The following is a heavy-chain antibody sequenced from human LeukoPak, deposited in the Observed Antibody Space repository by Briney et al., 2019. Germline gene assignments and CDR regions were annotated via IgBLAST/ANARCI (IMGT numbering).Heavy chain of an antibody. D-gene: IGHD6-19*01. V-gene: IGHV4-61*01. CDR2: IYYSGST. Sequence: KSSETLSLTCTVSGGSISSSSYYWSWIRQPPGKGLEWIGYIYYSGSTNYNPSLKSRVTISVDTSKNQFSLKLSSVTAADTAVYYCARVRAVAGTRGIDYWGQGTLVTVSS. CDR3: ARVRAVAGTRGIDY. CDR1: GGSISSSSYY. J-gene: IGHJ4*02.